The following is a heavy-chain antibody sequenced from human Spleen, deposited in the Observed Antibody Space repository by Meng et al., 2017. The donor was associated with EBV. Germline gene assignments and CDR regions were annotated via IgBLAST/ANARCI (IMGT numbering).Heavy chain of an antibody. D-gene: IGHD3-16*01. Sequence: QLVQSGVGGKKPGSWVKVSCKASGGTFSVYGLAWVRQAPGQGLEWMGEIIPIYGTTDYSPKFRGRFILTADESANIAYMELSSLGSEDTAVYYCARVGGGEVASFDYWGQGTLVTVSS. CDR2: IIPIYGTT. V-gene: IGHV1-69*01. CDR1: GGTFSVYG. CDR3: ARVGGGEVASFDY. J-gene: IGHJ4*02.